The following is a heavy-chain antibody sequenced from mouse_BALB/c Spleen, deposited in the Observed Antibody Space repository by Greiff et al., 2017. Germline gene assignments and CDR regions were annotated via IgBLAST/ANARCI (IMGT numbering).Heavy chain of an antibody. CDR1: GDSITSGY. V-gene: IGHV3-8*02. Sequence: EVQLQQSGPSLVKPSQTLSLTCSVTGDSITSGYWNWIRKFPGNKLEYMGYISYSGSTYYNPSLKSRISITRDTSKNQYYLQLNSVTTEDTATYYCARGDYRYDVGAMDYWGQGTSVTVSS. J-gene: IGHJ4*01. CDR2: ISYSGST. CDR3: ARGDYRYDVGAMDY. D-gene: IGHD2-14*01.